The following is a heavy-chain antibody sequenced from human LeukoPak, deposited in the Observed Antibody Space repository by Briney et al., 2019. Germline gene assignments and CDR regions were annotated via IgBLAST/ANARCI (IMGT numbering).Heavy chain of an antibody. J-gene: IGHJ6*03. V-gene: IGHV2-5*01. CDR3: AHRPPDKSYQLLYAPTPYYYYMDV. CDR2: SYGNDDK. D-gene: IGHD2-2*02. CDR1: GFSVSTSGVG. Sequence: SGPRLVKLTETLTLTCTFSGFSVSTSGVGGGWIREPPRKALEWLALSYGNDDKRYNPSLKSRLTITKDTSKNQVVLTLTTMDPVDTATYYCAHRPPDKSYQLLYAPTPYYYYMDVWGKGTTVTVSS.